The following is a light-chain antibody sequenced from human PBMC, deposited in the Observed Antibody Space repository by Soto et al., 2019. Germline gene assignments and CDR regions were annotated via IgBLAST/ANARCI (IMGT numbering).Light chain of an antibody. V-gene: IGKV1-5*03. J-gene: IGKJ1*01. CDR3: QQYNSYSWT. Sequence: DIQMTQSPSTLSASVGDRVTITCRGSQSISNWLAWYQQKPGKAPKLLIYKASSLESGVPSRFSGSGSGTEFTLTISSLQPDDFATYYCQQYNSYSWTFGQGTKVEIK. CDR1: QSISNW. CDR2: KAS.